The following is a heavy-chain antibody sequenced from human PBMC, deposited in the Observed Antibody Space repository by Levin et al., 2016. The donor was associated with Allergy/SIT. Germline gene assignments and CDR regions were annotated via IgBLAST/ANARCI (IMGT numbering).Heavy chain of an antibody. CDR2: ITGVGTNV. Sequence: GESLKISCAASGFSFRTYMMTWVRQAPGKGLEWVASITGVGTNVWYADSVKGRFTISRDNANNSLYLQMDSLRVEDTAVYYCARRDVAVVPGATGDNYYYGLDVWGQGTTVTVSS. D-gene: IGHD2-2*01. CDR1: GFSFRTYM. V-gene: IGHV3-21*06. J-gene: IGHJ6*02. CDR3: ARRDVAVVPGATGDNYYYGLDV.